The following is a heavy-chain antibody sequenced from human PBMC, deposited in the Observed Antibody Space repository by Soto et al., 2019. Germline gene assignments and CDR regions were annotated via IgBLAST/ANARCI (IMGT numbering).Heavy chain of an antibody. Sequence: VKVSCKASGYTFTGYYMHWVRQAPGQGLEWMGWINPNSGGTNYAQKFQGWVTMTRDTSISTAYMELSRLRSDDTAVYYCARAYYDSSGYSLPNYWGQGTLVTVSS. V-gene: IGHV1-2*04. J-gene: IGHJ4*02. CDR1: GYTFTGYY. CDR3: ARAYYDSSGYSLPNY. CDR2: INPNSGGT. D-gene: IGHD3-22*01.